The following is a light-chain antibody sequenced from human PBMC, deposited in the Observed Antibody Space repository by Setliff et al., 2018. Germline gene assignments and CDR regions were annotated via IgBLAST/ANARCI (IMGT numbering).Light chain of an antibody. Sequence: QSALAQPASVSGSPGQSITISCTGTSSDVAGYNYVSWYQQHPAKAPKLMIYEVSNRPSGVSDRFSGSKSGKTASLTISGLQAEDEADYYCSSCTSTNTLGFGTGTKVTVL. J-gene: IGLJ1*01. CDR1: SSDVAGYNY. V-gene: IGLV2-14*01. CDR2: EVS. CDR3: SSCTSTNTLG.